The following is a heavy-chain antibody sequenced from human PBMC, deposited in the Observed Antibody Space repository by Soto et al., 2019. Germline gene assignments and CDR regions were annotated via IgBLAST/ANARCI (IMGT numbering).Heavy chain of an antibody. V-gene: IGHV1-18*01. D-gene: IGHD2-15*01. CDR1: GYSSTSYG. CDR2: ISGYNANT. J-gene: IGHJ6*02. Sequence: QVQLVQSGPEVKKPGASVKVSCKASGYSSTSYGISWVRQAPGQGLEWMGWISGYNANTKYAQKLQGRDTMTTDTSTGTAYMELRSLRSDDTAVYYCARDSLLVVDGGTQYYYGMDVWGQGTTVTVSS. CDR3: ARDSLLVVDGGTQYYYGMDV.